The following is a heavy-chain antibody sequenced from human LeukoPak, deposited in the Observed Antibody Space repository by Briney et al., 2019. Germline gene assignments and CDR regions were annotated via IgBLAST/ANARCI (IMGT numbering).Heavy chain of an antibody. Sequence: ASVKVSCKASGYTFTGYYLHWVRQAPGQGLEWMGWINPHSGGTNYAQKFQGRVTMTRDTSISTAYMELSRLRSDDTAVYYCVRDRTKYCSSTSCPLDYWGQGTLVTVSS. J-gene: IGHJ4*02. D-gene: IGHD2-2*01. CDR2: INPHSGGT. V-gene: IGHV1-2*02. CDR3: VRDRTKYCSSTSCPLDY. CDR1: GYTFTGYY.